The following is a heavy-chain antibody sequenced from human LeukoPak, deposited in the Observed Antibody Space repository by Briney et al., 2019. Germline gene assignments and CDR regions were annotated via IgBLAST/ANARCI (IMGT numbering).Heavy chain of an antibody. CDR3: AGDLVLGGDVEY. J-gene: IGHJ4*02. CDR2: ISSSNNYI. D-gene: IGHD2-8*02. CDR1: GFTFSNYA. V-gene: IGHV3-21*01. Sequence: GGSLRLSCAASGFTFSNYAMTWVRQAPGKGLEWVSSISSSNNYIYYADSVKGRFTISRDNAKNLLYLQMNSLRGEDTAVYYCAGDLVLGGDVEYWGQGTLVTVSS.